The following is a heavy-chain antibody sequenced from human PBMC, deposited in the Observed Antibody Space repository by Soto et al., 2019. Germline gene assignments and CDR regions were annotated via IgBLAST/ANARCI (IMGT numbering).Heavy chain of an antibody. D-gene: IGHD3-10*01. V-gene: IGHV3-23*01. Sequence: EVQLLESGGGLVQPGGSLRRSCAASGLTFSSYAMSWVRQAPGKGLEWVSAISGSGGSTYYADSVKGRFTISRDNSKNTLYLQMNSLRAEDTAVYYCAKGRVWFGAGMDVWGQGTTVTVSS. J-gene: IGHJ6*02. CDR2: ISGSGGST. CDR1: GLTFSSYA. CDR3: AKGRVWFGAGMDV.